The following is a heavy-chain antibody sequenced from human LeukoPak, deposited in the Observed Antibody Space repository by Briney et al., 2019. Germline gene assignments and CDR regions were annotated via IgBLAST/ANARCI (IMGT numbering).Heavy chain of an antibody. J-gene: IGHJ4*02. Sequence: GGSLRLSCAASGFTFNTYWMYWVRQAPGKGLVWVSRIDGDGSSTTYADSVRGRFTISRDNAKNTLYLQMDSLRAEDTAVYYCARGYSGSGRSYWGQGTLVTVSS. V-gene: IGHV3-74*01. D-gene: IGHD3-10*01. CDR1: GFTFNTYW. CDR2: IDGDGSST. CDR3: ARGYSGSGRSY.